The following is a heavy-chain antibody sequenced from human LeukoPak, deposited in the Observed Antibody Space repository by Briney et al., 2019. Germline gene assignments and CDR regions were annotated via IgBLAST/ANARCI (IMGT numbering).Heavy chain of an antibody. CDR1: DDSFNSHY. CDR2: IFYIGST. V-gene: IGHV4-59*11. CDR3: ARENTGSYREFDY. J-gene: IGHJ4*02. D-gene: IGHD1-26*01. Sequence: SETLSLTCAVSDDSFNSHYWTWIRQPPGKGLEWIGYIFYIGSTNYNPSLKSRVTMSVDSSNNQFSLKLSSVTAADTAVFYCARENTGSYREFDYWGQGTLVTVSS.